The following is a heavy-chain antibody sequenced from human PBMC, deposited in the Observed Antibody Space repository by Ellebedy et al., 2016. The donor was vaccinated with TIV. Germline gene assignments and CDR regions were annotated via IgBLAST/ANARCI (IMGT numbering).Heavy chain of an antibody. Sequence: SETLSLTCVVSDDSISRDKWWTWVRQVPGRALEWIGEIHHTKGTNYNPSLKSRVSMSVDKSKNQFSLNINSVTAADTAVYFCARGGNWLFDYWGPGILVTVSS. V-gene: IGHV4-4*02. CDR2: IHHTKGT. J-gene: IGHJ4*02. D-gene: IGHD1-20*01. CDR1: DDSISRDKW. CDR3: ARGGNWLFDY.